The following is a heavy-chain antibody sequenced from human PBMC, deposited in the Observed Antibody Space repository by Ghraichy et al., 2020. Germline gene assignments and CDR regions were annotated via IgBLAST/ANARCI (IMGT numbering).Heavy chain of an antibody. CDR1: GDTFSSYA. CDR2: IIPIFGTA. V-gene: IGHV1-69*13. Sequence: SVKVSCKASGDTFSSYAISWVRQAPGQGLEWMGGIIPIFGTANYAQKFQGRVTITADESTSTAYMELSSLRSEDTAVYYCARTLPPEYYYGSGSYSYYYGMDVWGQGTTVTVSS. J-gene: IGHJ6*02. D-gene: IGHD3-10*01. CDR3: ARTLPPEYYYGSGSYSYYYGMDV.